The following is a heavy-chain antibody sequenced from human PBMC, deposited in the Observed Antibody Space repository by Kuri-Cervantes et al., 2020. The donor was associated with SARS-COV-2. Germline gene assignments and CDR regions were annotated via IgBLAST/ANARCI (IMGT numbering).Heavy chain of an antibody. D-gene: IGHD6-13*01. Sequence: SETLSLTCAVYGGSFSGYYWSWIRQPPGKGLEWIGEINHSGSTNYNPSLKSRVTISVDTSKNQFSLKLTSVTAADTAIYYCAIAAVVPGFDYWGQGTLVTVSS. CDR1: GGSFSGYY. CDR2: INHSGST. V-gene: IGHV4-34*01. J-gene: IGHJ4*02. CDR3: AIAAVVPGFDY.